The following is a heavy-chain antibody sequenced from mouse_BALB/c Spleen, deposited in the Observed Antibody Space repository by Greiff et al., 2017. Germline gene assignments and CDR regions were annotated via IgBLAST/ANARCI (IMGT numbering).Heavy chain of an antibody. V-gene: IGHV14-3*02. D-gene: IGHD1-1*01. CDR3: ASRLLRFYWYFDV. CDR1: GFNIKDTY. J-gene: IGHJ1*01. Sequence: VQLQQSGAELVKPGASVKLSCTASGFNIKDTYMHWVKQRPEQGLEWIGRIDPANGNTKYDPKFQGKATITADTSSNTAYLQLSSLTSEDTAVYYCASRLLRFYWYFDVWGAGTTVTVSS. CDR2: IDPANGNT.